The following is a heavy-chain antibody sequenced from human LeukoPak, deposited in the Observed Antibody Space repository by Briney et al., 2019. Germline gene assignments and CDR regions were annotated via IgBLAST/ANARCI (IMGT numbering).Heavy chain of an antibody. CDR3: ARRGGDGRFQPNYYHYMDV. J-gene: IGHJ6*03. D-gene: IGHD1-26*01. Sequence: GESLKISCKGSCYSFTNYWIAWVRRIPGKGLEWMGVIYPGDSDTRYSPSFQGQVTISADKSITTAYLQWSSLKASDTAMYYCARRGGDGRFQPNYYHYMDVWGKGTTVTVSS. V-gene: IGHV5-51*01. CDR1: CYSFTNYW. CDR2: IYPGDSDT.